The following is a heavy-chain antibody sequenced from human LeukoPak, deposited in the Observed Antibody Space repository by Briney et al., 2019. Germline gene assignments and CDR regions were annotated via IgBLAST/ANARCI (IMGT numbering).Heavy chain of an antibody. CDR2: ISWNSGSI. CDR1: GFTFDDYA. J-gene: IGHJ4*02. V-gene: IGHV3-9*01. Sequence: GGSLRLSCAASGFTFDDYAMHWVRQAPGKGLEWVSGISWNSGSIGYADSVKGRFTISRDSAKNSLYLQMNSLRAEDTALYYCAKDLYSSSSPYYFDYWGQGTLVTVSS. CDR3: AKDLYSSSSPYYFDY. D-gene: IGHD6-13*01.